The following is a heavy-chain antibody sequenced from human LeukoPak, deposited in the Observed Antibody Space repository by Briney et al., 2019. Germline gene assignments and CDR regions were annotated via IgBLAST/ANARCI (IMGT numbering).Heavy chain of an antibody. V-gene: IGHV3-7*05. Sequence: GGSLRLSCAASGFTFSSHWMTCVRQAPGKGLEWVANIKGDGSAKGYVDSVKGRFSISRDKAKNSLYLQMNSLRAEDTGVYFCASNIFSECNSSEGPLDYWGRGTLVTVSS. J-gene: IGHJ4*02. D-gene: IGHD6-6*01. CDR3: ASNIFSECNSSEGPLDY. CDR1: GFTFSSHW. CDR2: IKGDGSAK.